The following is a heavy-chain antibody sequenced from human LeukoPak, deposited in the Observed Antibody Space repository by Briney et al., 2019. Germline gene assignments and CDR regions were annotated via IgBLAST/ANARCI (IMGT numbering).Heavy chain of an antibody. CDR3: ATAVSVAGDS. D-gene: IGHD6-19*01. Sequence: PGGSLRLSWAASGFIFSTNWMSWFRQAPGKGLEWVAHIKPDGSETYYVDSVKGRFTISRDNAKNSLYLQMYSLRADDTAVYYCATAVSVAGDSWGQGTLVTVSS. CDR2: IKPDGSET. CDR1: GFIFSTNW. V-gene: IGHV3-7*01. J-gene: IGHJ5*01.